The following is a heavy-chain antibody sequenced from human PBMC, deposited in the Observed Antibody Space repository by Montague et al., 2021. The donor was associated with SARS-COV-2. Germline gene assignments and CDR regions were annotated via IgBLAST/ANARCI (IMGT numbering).Heavy chain of an antibody. CDR1: GFDMRPFS. CDR3: TRRVEGAFQY. D-gene: IGHD3-3*01. CDR2: IYSDGTEK. J-gene: IGHJ4*02. V-gene: IGHV3-7*03. Sequence: SLRLSCATSGFDMRPFSMSWVRQAPGKGPEWVANIYSDGTEKYVDSVRGRFSISRDNDKKSLFLQMNSLRTEDTALYYCTRRVEGAFQYWGQGSLVTVAS.